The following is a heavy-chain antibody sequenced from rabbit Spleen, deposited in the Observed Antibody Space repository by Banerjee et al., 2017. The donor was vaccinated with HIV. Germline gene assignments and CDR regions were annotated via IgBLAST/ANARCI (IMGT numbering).Heavy chain of an antibody. CDR3: ARDLVGVIGWNFYL. CDR2: INAATAKP. D-gene: IGHD1-1*01. CDR1: GVSFSGSSY. Sequence: QSLEESGGGLVKPGGTLTLTCIASGVSFSGSSYMCWVRQAPGKGLEWIACINAATAKPVYATWAKGRFTISRTSSTTVTLRMTSLTATDTATYFCARDLVGVIGWNFYLWGQGTLVTVS. J-gene: IGHJ4*01. V-gene: IGHV1S40*01.